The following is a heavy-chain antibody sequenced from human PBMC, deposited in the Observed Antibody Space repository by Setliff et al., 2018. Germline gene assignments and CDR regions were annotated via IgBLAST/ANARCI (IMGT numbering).Heavy chain of an antibody. Sequence: SETLSLTCTVSGGSISSSSYYWGWIRQPPGKGLEWTGSIYYSGSTYYNPSLKSRVTISVDTSKNQFSLKLSSVTAADTAVYYCARLRYNFWSGYFTQNNWFDPWGQGTLVTVSS. CDR1: GGSISSSSYY. CDR3: ARLRYNFWSGYFTQNNWFDP. J-gene: IGHJ5*02. CDR2: IYYSGST. D-gene: IGHD3-3*01. V-gene: IGHV4-39*01.